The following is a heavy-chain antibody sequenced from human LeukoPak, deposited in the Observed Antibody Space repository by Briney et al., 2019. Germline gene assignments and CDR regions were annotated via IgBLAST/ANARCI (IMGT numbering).Heavy chain of an antibody. J-gene: IGHJ5*02. CDR1: GGSISSYY. V-gene: IGHV4-4*09. CDR3: ARLYYDFWSGYYTGGWFDP. D-gene: IGHD3-3*01. Sequence: SETLSLTCTVSGGSISSYYWSWIRQPPGKGLEWIGYIYTSGSTNYNPSLKSRVTIPVDTSKNQFSLKLSSVTAADTAVYYCARLYYDFWSGYYTGGWFDPWGQGTLVTVSS. CDR2: IYTSGST.